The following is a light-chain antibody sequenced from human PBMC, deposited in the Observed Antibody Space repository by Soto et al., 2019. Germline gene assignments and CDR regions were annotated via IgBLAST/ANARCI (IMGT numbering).Light chain of an antibody. J-gene: IGLJ3*02. CDR2: EVT. V-gene: IGLV2-8*01. CDR1: SSDVGAYKY. CDR3: TSYVGNDIWV. Sequence: QSALTQPPSASGSPGQSVTISCTGTSSDVGAYKYVSWYQQYPGKAPKLMIYEVTKRPSGVPVRFSGSKSGNTASLTVSGLQAEDEADYYCTSYVGNDIWVFGGGTQLTVL.